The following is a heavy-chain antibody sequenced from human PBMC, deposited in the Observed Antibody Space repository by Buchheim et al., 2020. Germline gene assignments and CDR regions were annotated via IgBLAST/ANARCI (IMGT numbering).Heavy chain of an antibody. Sequence: QVQLVESGGGVVQPGRSLRLSCAASGFTFSSYGMHWVRQAPGKGLEWVAVISYDGSNKYYADSVKGRFTISRDTSKNTLYLQMNSLRAEDTAVYYCASLARGGDRFDYWGQGTL. V-gene: IGHV3-30*03. CDR2: ISYDGSNK. CDR1: GFTFSSYG. CDR3: ASLARGGDRFDY. J-gene: IGHJ4*02. D-gene: IGHD2-21*02.